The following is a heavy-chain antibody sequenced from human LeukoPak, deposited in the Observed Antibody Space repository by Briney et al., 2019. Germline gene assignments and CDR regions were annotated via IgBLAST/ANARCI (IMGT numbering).Heavy chain of an antibody. V-gene: IGHV4-39*07. J-gene: IGHJ5*02. CDR2: IYYSGST. CDR1: GDSISSSSYY. Sequence: SETLSLTCTVSGDSISSSSYYWGWIRQPPGKGLEWIGSIYYSGSTYYNPSLKSRVTISVDTSKNQFSLKLSSVTAADTAVYYCARDIRGGDCSSTSCPIDHAQSNWFDPWGQGTLVTVSS. D-gene: IGHD2-2*01. CDR3: ARDIRGGDCSSTSCPIDHAQSNWFDP.